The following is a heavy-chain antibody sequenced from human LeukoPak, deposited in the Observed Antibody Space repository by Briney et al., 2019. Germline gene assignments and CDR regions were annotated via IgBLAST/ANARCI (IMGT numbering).Heavy chain of an antibody. CDR2: INPNSGGT. D-gene: IGHD3-10*01. CDR1: GYIFTGYY. CDR3: ARGVLWFGEFIDY. V-gene: IGHV1-2*02. J-gene: IGHJ4*02. Sequence: ASVKVSCKASGYIFTGYYMHWVRQAPGQGLEWMGWINPNSGGTNYAQKFQGRVTMTRDTSISTAYMELSRLRSDDTAVYYCARGVLWFGEFIDYWGQGTLVTVSS.